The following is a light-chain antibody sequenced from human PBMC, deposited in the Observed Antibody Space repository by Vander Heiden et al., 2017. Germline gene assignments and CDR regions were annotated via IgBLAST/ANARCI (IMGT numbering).Light chain of an antibody. V-gene: IGKV1-39*01. J-gene: IGKJ5*01. CDR2: AAS. CDR3: QQSDSTPRGT. Sequence: DIQMTQSPSSLSASVGDRVTITCRASQSISSYLNWYQQKPGKAPKLLIYAASSLQSGVPPRFSGSGSGTDFTLTISSLQPEDFATYYCQQSDSTPRGTFGQGTQLEIK. CDR1: QSISSY.